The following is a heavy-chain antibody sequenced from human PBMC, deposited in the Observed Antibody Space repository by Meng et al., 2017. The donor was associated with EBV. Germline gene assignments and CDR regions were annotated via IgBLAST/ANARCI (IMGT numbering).Heavy chain of an antibody. J-gene: IGHJ4*02. D-gene: IGHD3-10*01. CDR2: FRPTLGAP. V-gene: IGHV1-69*01. CDR1: GGPFRNYA. Sequence: VQLVQAAAEDKTPGSSVQGLCKTSGGPFRNYASSWVRQAPGQGLEWLGGFRPTLGAPNYAQKFHGRVTITADESTSTHYMDLSSLRSEDTAVYYCASEAGRGYTPDDWGQGTLVTVSS. CDR3: ASEAGRGYTPDD.